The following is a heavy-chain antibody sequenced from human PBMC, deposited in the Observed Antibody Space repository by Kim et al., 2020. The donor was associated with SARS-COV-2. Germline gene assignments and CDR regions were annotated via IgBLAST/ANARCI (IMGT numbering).Heavy chain of an antibody. V-gene: IGHV1-46*01. J-gene: IGHJ4*02. CDR2: INPSGGSA. Sequence: ASVKVSCKASGYTFTSYYMHWVRQAPGQGLEWMGIINPSGGSASYSQKFQGRVTMTRDTSTSTVYMELSSLRSEDTAVYYCARAYYYDSSGYYYAGWGQGTLVTVSS. CDR1: GYTFTSYY. D-gene: IGHD3-22*01. CDR3: ARAYYYDSSGYYYAG.